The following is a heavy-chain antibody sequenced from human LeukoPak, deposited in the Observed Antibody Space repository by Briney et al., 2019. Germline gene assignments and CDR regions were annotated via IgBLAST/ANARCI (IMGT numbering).Heavy chain of an antibody. V-gene: IGHV4-59*01. CDR3: ARTTEGGYTYDYFYYYYMDV. D-gene: IGHD5-18*01. Sequence: PSETLSLTCTVSGGSISSYYWSWIRQPPGKGLEWIGYIYYSGSTNYNPSLKSRVTISVDTSKNQFSLKVTSVTAADTAVYYCARTTEGGYTYDYFYYYYMDVWGKGTTVTISS. J-gene: IGHJ6*03. CDR1: GGSISSYY. CDR2: IYYSGST.